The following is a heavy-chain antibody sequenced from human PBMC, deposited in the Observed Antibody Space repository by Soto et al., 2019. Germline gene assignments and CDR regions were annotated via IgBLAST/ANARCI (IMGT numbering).Heavy chain of an antibody. V-gene: IGHV3-33*01. J-gene: IGHJ4*02. Sequence: GGSLRLSCAASGFTFSSYGMHWVRQAPGKGLEWVAVIWYDGSNKYYADSVKGRFTISRDNSKNTLYLQMNSLRAEDTAVYYCARDSSSTTPGGYFDYWGQGTLVTVSS. D-gene: IGHD2-2*01. CDR1: GFTFSSYG. CDR3: ARDSSSTTPGGYFDY. CDR2: IWYDGSNK.